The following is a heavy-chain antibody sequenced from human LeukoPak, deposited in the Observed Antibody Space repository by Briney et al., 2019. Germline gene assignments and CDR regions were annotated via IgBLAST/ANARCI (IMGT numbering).Heavy chain of an antibody. CDR2: INPANGNT. CDR3: ARDGYDADGYLDY. Sequence: ASVKVSCKASGYPFRSYVMHWLRQAPGQSLEWIGWINPANGNTKYSRNFQGRVTITRDTSASVVYMELSSLRYEDTAVYYCARDGYDADGYLDYWGQGALVPASS. V-gene: IGHV1-3*01. D-gene: IGHD5-12*01. CDR1: GYPFRSYV. J-gene: IGHJ4*02.